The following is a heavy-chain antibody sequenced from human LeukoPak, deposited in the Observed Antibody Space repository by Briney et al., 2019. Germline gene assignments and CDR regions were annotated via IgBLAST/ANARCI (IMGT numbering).Heavy chain of an antibody. CDR3: ARACSGGSRYSGWFDP. CDR2: IYYSGST. J-gene: IGHJ5*02. CDR1: GGSISSGDYY. Sequence: SETLSLTCTVSGGSISSGDYYWSWIRQPPGKGLEWIGYIYYSGSTYYNPSLKSRVTLSVDTSKNQFSLKLSSVTAADTAVYYCARACSGGSRYSGWFDPWGQGTVVTVSS. V-gene: IGHV4-30-4*01. D-gene: IGHD2-15*01.